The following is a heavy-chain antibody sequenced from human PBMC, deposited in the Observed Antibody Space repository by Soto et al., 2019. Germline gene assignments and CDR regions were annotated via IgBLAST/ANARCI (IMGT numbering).Heavy chain of an antibody. D-gene: IGHD3-3*01. J-gene: IGHJ5*02. CDR2: INHTGGT. CDR1: GVSFNGYY. V-gene: IGHV4-34*01. CDR3: ATRITVFGLLIPPFDH. Sequence: XETLSLTCAVYGVSFNGYYWNWIRQPPGNGLEWIGEINHTGGTHYNPSLKSRVTMSVDTSKNQFSLRLSSVTAADTAIYYCATRITVFGLLIPPFDHWGQGTQVTVSS.